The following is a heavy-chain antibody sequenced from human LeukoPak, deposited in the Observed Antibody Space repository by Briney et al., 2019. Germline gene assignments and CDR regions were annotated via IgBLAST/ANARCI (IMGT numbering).Heavy chain of an antibody. V-gene: IGHV1-2*02. Sequence: ASVKVSCKASGYTFTSYDINWVRQATGQGLEWMGWINPNSGGTNYAQKFQGRVTMTRDTSISTAYMELSRLRSDDTAVYYCATSGSYGYYFDYWGQGTLVTVSS. CDR2: INPNSGGT. CDR3: ATSGSYGYYFDY. D-gene: IGHD1-26*01. CDR1: GYTFTSYD. J-gene: IGHJ4*02.